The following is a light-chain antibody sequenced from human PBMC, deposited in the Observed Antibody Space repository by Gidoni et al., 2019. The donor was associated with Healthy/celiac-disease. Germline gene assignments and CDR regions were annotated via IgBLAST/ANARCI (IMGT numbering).Light chain of an antibody. Sequence: DIQMTQSPSSLSASVGDRVTIPCRASQGISNYLAWYQQEPGKVPKLLIYAASTLQLGVPSRFSGSGSGTDFTLTISSLQPEDVATYYCQKYNSAPRTFGQGTKVEIK. CDR3: QKYNSAPRT. CDR2: AAS. V-gene: IGKV1-27*01. J-gene: IGKJ1*01. CDR1: QGISNY.